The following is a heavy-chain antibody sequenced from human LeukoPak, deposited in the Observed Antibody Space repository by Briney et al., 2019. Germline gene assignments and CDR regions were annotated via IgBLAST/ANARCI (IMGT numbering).Heavy chain of an antibody. CDR3: ARASYSSGWSDY. D-gene: IGHD6-19*01. V-gene: IGHV4-59*12. Sequence: PSETLSLTCTVSGGSISSYYWSWIRQPPGKGLEWIGYIYYSGSTNYNPSLKSRVTISVDTSKNQFSLKLSSVTAADTAVYYCARASYSSGWSDYWGQGTLVTVSS. CDR1: GGSISSYY. J-gene: IGHJ4*02. CDR2: IYYSGST.